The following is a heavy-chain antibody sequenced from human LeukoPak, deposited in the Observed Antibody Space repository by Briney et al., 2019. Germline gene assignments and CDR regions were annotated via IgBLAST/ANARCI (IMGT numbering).Heavy chain of an antibody. D-gene: IGHD4-17*01. Sequence: GGSLRLSCTASGFTFGDYAMSWVRQAPGKGLEWVGFIRSKAYGGTTEYAASVKGRFTISRDDSKSIAYLQMNSLKTEDTAVYYCTRDFGDYVGSTFFDYWGQGTLVTVSS. CDR2: IRSKAYGGTT. CDR1: GFTFGDYA. V-gene: IGHV3-49*04. J-gene: IGHJ4*02. CDR3: TRDFGDYVGSTFFDY.